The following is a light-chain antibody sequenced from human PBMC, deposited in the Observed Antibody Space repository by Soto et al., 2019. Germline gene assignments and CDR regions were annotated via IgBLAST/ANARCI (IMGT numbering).Light chain of an antibody. Sequence: EIVLTQSPATLSLSPGERATLSCRASQSVSSQLAWYQQKPGQTPRLLIYDGSNRATGIPARFSGSGSGTDHTLTISSLEPEDSAVYYCQQRSNWPITFGQGTRLEIK. CDR1: QSVSSQ. CDR3: QQRSNWPIT. V-gene: IGKV3-11*01. J-gene: IGKJ5*01. CDR2: DGS.